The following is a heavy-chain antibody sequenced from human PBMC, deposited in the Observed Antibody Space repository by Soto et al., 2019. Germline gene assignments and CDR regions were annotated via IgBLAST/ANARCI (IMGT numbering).Heavy chain of an antibody. D-gene: IGHD2-21*02. CDR1: GYTFTSYY. J-gene: IGHJ3*02. CDR3: ARNLEGGGDCCDAFDI. Sequence: XSVKVSYNASGYTFTSYYMHWVRHAPGQGLEWMGIINPSGGSTSYAQKFQGRVTMTRDTSTSTVYMELSSLRSEDTAVYYCARNLEGGGDCCDAFDIWGQGTMVTVSS. V-gene: IGHV1-46*01. CDR2: INPSGGST.